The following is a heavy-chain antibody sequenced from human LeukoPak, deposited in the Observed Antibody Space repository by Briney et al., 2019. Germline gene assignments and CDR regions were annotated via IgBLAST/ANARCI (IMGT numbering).Heavy chain of an antibody. CDR3: AREYSSSSGSVSDY. CDR1: GFTFSSYN. Sequence: GGSLRLSCAASGFTFSSYNMNWVRQAPGKGLEWVSYITSSSSTIYYADSVKGRFTISRDNAKNSLYVQMNSLRDEDTAVYYCAREYSSSSGSVSDYWGQGTLVTVSS. D-gene: IGHD6-6*01. J-gene: IGHJ4*02. CDR2: ITSSSSTI. V-gene: IGHV3-48*02.